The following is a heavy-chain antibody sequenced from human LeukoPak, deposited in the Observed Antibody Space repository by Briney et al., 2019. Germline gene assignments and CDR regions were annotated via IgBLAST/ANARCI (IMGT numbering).Heavy chain of an antibody. CDR1: GFTFSSYW. V-gene: IGHV3-7*01. J-gene: IGHJ6*02. Sequence: GGSLRLSCAASGFTFSSYWMSWVRQAPGKGLEWVANIKQDGSEKYYVDSVKGRFTISRDNAKNSLYLQMNSLRAEDTAVYYCAREYSSGWPDTFYYYYGMDVWGQGTTVTVSS. D-gene: IGHD6-19*01. CDR3: AREYSSGWPDTFYYYYGMDV. CDR2: IKQDGSEK.